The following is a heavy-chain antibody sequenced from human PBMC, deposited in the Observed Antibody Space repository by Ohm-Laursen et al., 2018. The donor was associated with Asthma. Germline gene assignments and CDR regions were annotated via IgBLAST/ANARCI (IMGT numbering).Heavy chain of an antibody. D-gene: IGHD5-24*01. J-gene: IGHJ4*02. Sequence: GSLRLSCTASGFTFSSYAMSWVRQAPGKGLEWVSAISGSGGSTYYADSVKGRFTISRDNSKNTLYLQMNSLRAEDTAVYYCAKVSRDGYNFGFDYWGQGTLVTVSS. CDR2: ISGSGGST. V-gene: IGHV3-23*01. CDR1: GFTFSSYA. CDR3: AKVSRDGYNFGFDY.